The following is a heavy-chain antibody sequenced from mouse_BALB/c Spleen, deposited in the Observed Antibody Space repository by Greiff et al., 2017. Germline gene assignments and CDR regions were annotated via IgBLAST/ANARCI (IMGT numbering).Heavy chain of an antibody. Sequence: DVQLVESGGGLVKPGGSLKLSCAASGFTFSSYTMSWVRQTPEKRLEWVATISSGGSYTYYPDSVKGRFTISRDNAKNTLYLQMSSLKSEDTAMYYCTRDPPLLRLRFDYWGQGTTLTVSS. J-gene: IGHJ2*01. V-gene: IGHV5-6-4*01. D-gene: IGHD1-2*01. CDR1: GFTFSSYT. CDR2: ISSGGSYT. CDR3: TRDPPLLRLRFDY.